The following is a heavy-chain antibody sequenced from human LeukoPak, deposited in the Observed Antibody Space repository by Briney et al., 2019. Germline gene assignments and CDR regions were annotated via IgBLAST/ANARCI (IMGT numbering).Heavy chain of an antibody. J-gene: IGHJ4*02. CDR1: GITFSNYA. CDR2: ISGSAHKI. Sequence: GGSLRLSCVASGITFSNYAVSWVRQAPEKGLDWVSVISGSAHKIRYADSVKGRFTISRDNSKNTLYLQMNSLRAEDTAVYYCVRWSQAVAGQDIPSPFDYWGQGTLVTVSS. CDR3: VRWSQAVAGQDIPSPFDY. V-gene: IGHV3-23*01. D-gene: IGHD6-19*01.